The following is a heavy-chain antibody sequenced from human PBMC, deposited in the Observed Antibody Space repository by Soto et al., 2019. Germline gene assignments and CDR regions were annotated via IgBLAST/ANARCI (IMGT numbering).Heavy chain of an antibody. J-gene: IGHJ6*02. CDR2: IREDGAEK. CDR1: GFTFRSYW. CDR3: LQDMEV. Sequence: EVQLVESGGGLVQPGGSLRLSCAASGFTFRSYWMTWVRQAPGKGLEWVANIREDGAEKNYVDSVKGRFTISRDNAENSLYLQMNSLRADDTAVYYCLQDMEVWGQGTTVTVSS. V-gene: IGHV3-7*05.